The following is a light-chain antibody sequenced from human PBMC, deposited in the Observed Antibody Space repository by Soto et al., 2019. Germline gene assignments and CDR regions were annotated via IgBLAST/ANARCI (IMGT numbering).Light chain of an antibody. CDR3: VLYLTGGGV. CDR2: MTN. CDR1: SGSVSTNHY. V-gene: IGLV8-61*01. Sequence: QAVVTQEPSFSVSPGGTVTLTCGLSSGSVSTNHYPSWYQQAPGQAPRTLIYMTNTRSSGVPDRFSGSILGNKAALTITGAQADDESDYYCVLYLTGGGVFGGGTKLTVL. J-gene: IGLJ2*01.